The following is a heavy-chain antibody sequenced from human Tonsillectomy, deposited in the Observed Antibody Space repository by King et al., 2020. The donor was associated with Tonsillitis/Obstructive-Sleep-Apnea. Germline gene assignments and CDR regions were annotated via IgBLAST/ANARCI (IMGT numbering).Heavy chain of an antibody. Sequence: VQLQQWGAGLLKPSETLSLTCAVYGGSFSGYYWSWIRQPPGKGLEWIGEINHSGSTNYNPSLKSRVTISVDTSKNQFSLKLTSVTAADTAVYYCARGSVVVVPAAIVWWFDPWGHGTLVTVSS. V-gene: IGHV4-34*01. CDR3: ARGSVVVVPAAIVWWFDP. J-gene: IGHJ5*02. CDR1: GGSFSGYY. CDR2: INHSGST. D-gene: IGHD2-2*01.